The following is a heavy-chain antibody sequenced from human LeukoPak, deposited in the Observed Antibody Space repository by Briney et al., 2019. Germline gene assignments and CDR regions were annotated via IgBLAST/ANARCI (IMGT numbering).Heavy chain of an antibody. CDR1: GFTFRNYD. CDR2: IRRDGSDR. Sequence: GGSLRLSCIPCGFTFRNYDMHWVRQAPGKGLEWVAFIRRDGSDRFHADSVKGRFTISRDNSRNTLYLQMNSLTVEDTAVYYCAKDNWLPSSPAVAGLGDWNQGTLVTVSS. J-gene: IGHJ4*02. D-gene: IGHD6-19*01. CDR3: AKDNWLPSSPAVAGLGD. V-gene: IGHV3-30*02.